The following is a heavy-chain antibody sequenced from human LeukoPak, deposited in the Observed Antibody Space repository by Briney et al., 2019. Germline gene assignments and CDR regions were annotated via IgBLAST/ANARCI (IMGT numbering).Heavy chain of an antibody. D-gene: IGHD5-24*01. CDR2: MNPNSGKT. CDR1: VYTFTSYD. J-gene: IGHJ4*02. CDR3: ARELRRDAY. V-gene: IGHV1-8*01. Sequence: ASVKVSCKASVYTFTSYDINWVRQATGQGLEWMGYMNPNSGKTEYAQKFQGRVTMTADTSISTAYMELSSLTSEDAAVYYCARELRRDAYWGQGTLVTVSS.